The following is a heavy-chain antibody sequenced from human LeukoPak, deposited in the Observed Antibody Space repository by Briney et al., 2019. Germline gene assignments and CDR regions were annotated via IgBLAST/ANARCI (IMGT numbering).Heavy chain of an antibody. D-gene: IGHD3-10*01. CDR2: ISYDGSNK. CDR3: AKDLMVRGVISFDY. CDR1: GFXFSSYG. Sequence: PGGSLRLSCVASGFXFSSYGMHWARQAPGKGLEWLAVISYDGSNKYYADSVKGRFTISRDNYKNTLYLQMNSLRAEDTAVYYCAKDLMVRGVISFDYWGQGTLVTVSS. J-gene: IGHJ4*02. V-gene: IGHV3-30*18.